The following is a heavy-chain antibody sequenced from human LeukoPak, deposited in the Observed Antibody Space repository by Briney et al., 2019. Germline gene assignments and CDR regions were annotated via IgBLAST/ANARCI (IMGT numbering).Heavy chain of an antibody. D-gene: IGHD6-13*01. J-gene: IGHJ4*02. Sequence: PGGSLRLSCAASGFTFSSYWMSWVRQASGKGLEWVGRIRSKANSYATAYAASVKGRFTISRDDSKNTAYLQMNSLKTEDTAVYYCTRWGGDLGYSSSWGQGTLVTVSS. V-gene: IGHV3-73*01. CDR3: TRWGGDLGYSSS. CDR1: GFTFSSYW. CDR2: IRSKANSYAT.